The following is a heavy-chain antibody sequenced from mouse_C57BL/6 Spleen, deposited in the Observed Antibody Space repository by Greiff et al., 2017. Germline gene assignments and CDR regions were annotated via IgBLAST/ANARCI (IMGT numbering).Heavy chain of an antibody. D-gene: IGHD1-1*01. Sequence: EVQLQQSGPELVKPGASVKIPCKASGYTFTDYNMDWVKQSHGQSLEWIGDINPNNGGTIYNQKFKGKATLTVDKSSSTAYMELRSLTSEDTAVYYCAREYDYYGSYAMDYWGQGTSVTVSS. CDR3: AREYDYYGSYAMDY. J-gene: IGHJ4*01. CDR2: INPNNGGT. CDR1: GYTFTDYN. V-gene: IGHV1-18*01.